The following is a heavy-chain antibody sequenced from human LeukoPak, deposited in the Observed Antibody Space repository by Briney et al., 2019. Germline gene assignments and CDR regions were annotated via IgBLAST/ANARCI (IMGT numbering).Heavy chain of an antibody. J-gene: IGHJ4*02. CDR1: GFTFSDYY. Sequence: GGSLRLSCAASGFTFSDYYMSWIRQAPCKGLEWVAVIWCGGSNKYYADSVKGRFTISRDNPKNTLYLQMNSLRAEDTAVYYCARDGYCSGSSCYSTTDYWGQGTLVTVSS. CDR3: ARDGYCSGSSCYSTTDY. V-gene: IGHV3-33*08. D-gene: IGHD2-15*01. CDR2: IWCGGSNK.